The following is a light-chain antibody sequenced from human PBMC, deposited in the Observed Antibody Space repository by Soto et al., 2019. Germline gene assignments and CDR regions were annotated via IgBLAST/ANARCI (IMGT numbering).Light chain of an antibody. Sequence: QSALTQPDSVSGSPGQSITISCTGTSSDVGGYNYVSWYQQHRGKVPKLMIYEVSNRPSGVSDRFSGSRSGNTASLTISGLQAEDESDYYCISYTSSSTWVFGGGTKLTVL. CDR3: ISYTSSSTWV. V-gene: IGLV2-14*01. J-gene: IGLJ3*02. CDR2: EVS. CDR1: SSDVGGYNY.